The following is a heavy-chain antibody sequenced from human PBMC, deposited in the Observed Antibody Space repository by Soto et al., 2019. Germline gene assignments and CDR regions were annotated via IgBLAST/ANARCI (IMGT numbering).Heavy chain of an antibody. CDR2: ISSRGNYI. V-gene: IGHV3-11*05. J-gene: IGHJ4*02. D-gene: IGHD6-13*01. Sequence: QVQLVESGGGLVKPGGSLRLSCAASGFTFRAYYMSWIRQAPGKGLEWISYISSRGNYINYADSVKGRFTISRDNAKNSLYLQMNRLRAEDTALYYCAKGGPGRISWHVDSWGQGTLVTVSS. CDR3: AKGGPGRISWHVDS. CDR1: GFTFRAYY.